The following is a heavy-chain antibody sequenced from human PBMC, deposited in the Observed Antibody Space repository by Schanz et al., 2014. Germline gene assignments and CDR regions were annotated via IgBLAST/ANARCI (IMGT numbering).Heavy chain of an antibody. D-gene: IGHD5-12*01. Sequence: QVQLVQSGAEVKKPGSSVNVSCEASGGTFGRYTISWLRQAPGQGLEWMGRNIHVLGVTNYAQKFQGRLTITVDHSKTTAFMELSSRTSEDTALYYWARGGLEMATLRDAFDLWGQGTMVTVS. V-gene: IGHV1-69*02. CDR3: ARGGLEMATLRDAFDL. CDR1: GGTFGRYT. J-gene: IGHJ3*01. CDR2: NIHVLGVT.